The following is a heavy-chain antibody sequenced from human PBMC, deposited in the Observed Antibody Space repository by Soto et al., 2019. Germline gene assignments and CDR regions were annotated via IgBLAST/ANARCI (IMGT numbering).Heavy chain of an antibody. V-gene: IGHV4-59*01. D-gene: IGHD1-26*01. CDR3: AATPRY. J-gene: IGHJ4*02. Sequence: QVQLQESGPGLVKPSETLSLTCTVSGGSISSYYWSWIRQPPGKGLEWIGYIYSSGSTNYNPSLKGRVTMSLDTSKNQVSLNVTSVTAADTAGYYCAATPRYWGQGRLVTVSS. CDR2: IYSSGST. CDR1: GGSISSYY.